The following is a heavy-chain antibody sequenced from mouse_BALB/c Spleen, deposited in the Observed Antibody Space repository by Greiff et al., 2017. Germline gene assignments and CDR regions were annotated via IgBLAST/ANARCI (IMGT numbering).Heavy chain of an antibody. CDR3: ARHRDIGFAY. D-gene: IGHD2-14*01. CDR2: ISSGGSYT. CDR1: GFTFSSYG. V-gene: IGHV5-6*01. Sequence: EVQGVESGGDLVKPGGSLKLSCAASGFTFSSYGMSWVRQTPDKRLEWVATISSGGSYTYYPDSVKGRFTISRDNAKNTLYLQMSSLKSEDTAMYYCARHRDIGFAYWGQGTLVTVSA. J-gene: IGHJ3*01.